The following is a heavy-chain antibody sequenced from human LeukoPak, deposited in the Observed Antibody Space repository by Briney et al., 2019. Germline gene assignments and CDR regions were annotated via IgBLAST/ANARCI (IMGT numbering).Heavy chain of an antibody. CDR3: ARHTIASDGARLFDY. Sequence: SETLSPTCTVSGGSITSYYWAWLRQPPEKGLEWIGYIYYSGYNNYNPSLKSRVSMSVDTSKNQFSLKLTSVTAADTAVYYCARHTIASDGARLFDYWGRGTLVTVSS. D-gene: IGHD4-17*01. CDR2: IYYSGYN. CDR1: GGSITSYY. V-gene: IGHV4-59*08. J-gene: IGHJ4*02.